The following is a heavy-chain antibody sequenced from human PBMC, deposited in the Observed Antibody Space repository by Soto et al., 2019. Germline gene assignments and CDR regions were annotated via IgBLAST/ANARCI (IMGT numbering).Heavy chain of an antibody. Sequence: SQTLSLTCVISGDSVSTNSATWDWIRQSPSRGLEWLGRTYYRSNWYTDYEVSVKGRITISPDTSNNQHSLQLNSVTPDVTAVYYCARLIGNSWLDSWGQGTLVTVSS. J-gene: IGHJ5*01. D-gene: IGHD2-8*01. V-gene: IGHV6-1*01. CDR2: TYYRSNWYT. CDR1: GDSVSTNSAT. CDR3: ARLIGNSWLDS.